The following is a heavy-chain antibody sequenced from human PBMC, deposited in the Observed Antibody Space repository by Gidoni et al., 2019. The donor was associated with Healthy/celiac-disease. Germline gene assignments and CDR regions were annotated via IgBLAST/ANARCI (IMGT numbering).Heavy chain of an antibody. D-gene: IGHD3-9*01. CDR2: ISGSGGST. CDR3: AKTNDIWTGYLDY. CDR1: GSTFSGYA. V-gene: IGHV3-23*01. Sequence: EVQLLESGGVLVQPGGSLRLSFAASGSTFSGYAMSRVRQAPGKGLEWVSAISGSGGSTYYADHVKGRFTISRDNSKNTLYLQMNSLRDEDTAVYYCAKTNDIWTGYLDYWGQGTLVTVSS. J-gene: IGHJ4*02.